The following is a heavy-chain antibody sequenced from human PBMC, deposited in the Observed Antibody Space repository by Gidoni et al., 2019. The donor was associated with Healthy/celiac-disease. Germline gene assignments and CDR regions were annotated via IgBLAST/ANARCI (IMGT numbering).Heavy chain of an antibody. CDR2: IYTSGST. J-gene: IGHJ5*02. Sequence: QVQLQESGPGLVKPSQTLSLTCTVSGGSIRSGSYYWSWIRQPAGKGLEWSGRIYTSGSTNYNPSLKSRVTISVDTSKNQFSLKLSSVTAADTAGYYCARDRYDFWSGYYWFDPWGQGTLVTVSS. CDR1: GGSIRSGSYY. V-gene: IGHV4-61*02. D-gene: IGHD3-3*01. CDR3: ARDRYDFWSGYYWFDP.